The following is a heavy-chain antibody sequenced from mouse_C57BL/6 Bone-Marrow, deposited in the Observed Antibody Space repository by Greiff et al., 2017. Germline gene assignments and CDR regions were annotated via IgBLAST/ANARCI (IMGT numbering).Heavy chain of an antibody. J-gene: IGHJ2*01. CDR3: AMGMVRTNYVDD. CDR2: IHPSDGDT. D-gene: IGHD2-2*01. CDR1: GYTFTSYW. Sequence: VQLQQPGAELVKPGASVKLSCKTSGYTFTSYWMHWVKQRPGRGLEWIGRIHPSDGDTNYNQKFKGKATLTVDKSSSTAYMQLSSLTTEDSAVYYCAMGMVRTNYVDDWGKGTTLTVSS. V-gene: IGHV1-74*01.